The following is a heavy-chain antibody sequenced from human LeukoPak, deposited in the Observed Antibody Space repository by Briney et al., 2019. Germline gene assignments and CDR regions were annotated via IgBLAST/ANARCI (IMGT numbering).Heavy chain of an antibody. Sequence: PGGSLRLSCVASGSAFSSYWMSWVRQAPGKGLEWVANIKQDGGEKYYVDSVKGRFTISRDSAKNSLFLQMNSLRVEDTAVYYCARLGGSYYTYWGQGTLVTVSS. CDR1: GSAFSSYW. V-gene: IGHV3-7*01. CDR3: ARLGGSYYTY. CDR2: IKQDGGEK. J-gene: IGHJ4*02. D-gene: IGHD1-26*01.